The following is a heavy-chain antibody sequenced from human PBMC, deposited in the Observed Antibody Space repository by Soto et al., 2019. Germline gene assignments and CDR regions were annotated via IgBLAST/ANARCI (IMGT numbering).Heavy chain of an antibody. Sequence: AASVKVSCKASGGTFSSYAISWVRQAPGQGLEWMGGIIPIFGTANYAQKFQGRVTITADESTSTAYMELSRLRSDDTAVYYCAREWRAYYYYYYGMDVWGQGTTVTVS. CDR1: GGTFSSYA. CDR2: IIPIFGTA. J-gene: IGHJ6*02. V-gene: IGHV1-69*13. CDR3: AREWRAYYYYYYGMDV. D-gene: IGHD3-3*01.